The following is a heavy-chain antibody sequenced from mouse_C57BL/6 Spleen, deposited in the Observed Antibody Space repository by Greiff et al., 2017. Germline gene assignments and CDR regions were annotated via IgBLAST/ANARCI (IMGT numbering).Heavy chain of an antibody. V-gene: IGHV1-62-2*01. CDR3: ARHEGGYGNYEFYAMDY. D-gene: IGHD2-1*01. CDR2: FYPGSGSI. J-gene: IGHJ4*01. CDR1: GYTFTEYT. Sequence: QVQLKQSGAELVKPGASVKLSCKASGYTFTEYTIHWVKQRSGQGLEWIGWFYPGSGSIKYNEKFKDKATLTADKSSSTVYMELSRLTSEDSAVYFCARHEGGYGNYEFYAMDYWGQGTSVTVSS.